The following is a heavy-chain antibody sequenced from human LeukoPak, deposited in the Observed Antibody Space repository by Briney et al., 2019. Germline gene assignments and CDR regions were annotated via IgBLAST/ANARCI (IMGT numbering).Heavy chain of an antibody. CDR3: AKGLVSWARYYYYYGMDV. J-gene: IGHJ6*02. CDR1: GFTFSSYA. CDR2: ISGSGGST. V-gene: IGHV3-23*01. D-gene: IGHD2-15*01. Sequence: PGGSLRLSCAASGFTFSSYAMSWVRQAPGKGLEWVSAISGSGGSTYYADSVKGRFTISRDNSKNTLYLQMNSLRAEDTAVYYCAKGLVSWARYYYYYGMDVWGQGTTVTVSS.